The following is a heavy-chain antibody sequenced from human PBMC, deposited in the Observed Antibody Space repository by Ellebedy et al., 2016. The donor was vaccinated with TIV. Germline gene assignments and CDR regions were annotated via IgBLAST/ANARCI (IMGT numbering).Heavy chain of an antibody. CDR1: GDSIGSSY. CDR2: IHYTGST. Sequence: MPSETLSLTCSVSGDSIGSSYWNWIRQAPGKGLEWIGHIHYTGSTSYNPSLKSRVTISVDTATNQFFLNMTSVTAADTAVYYCARDQGSGWGAFDYWGQGTLVTVSS. D-gene: IGHD6-19*01. J-gene: IGHJ4*02. CDR3: ARDQGSGWGAFDY. V-gene: IGHV4-59*12.